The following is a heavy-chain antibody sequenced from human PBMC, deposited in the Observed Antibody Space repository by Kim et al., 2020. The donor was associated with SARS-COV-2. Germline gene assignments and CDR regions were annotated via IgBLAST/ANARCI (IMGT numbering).Heavy chain of an antibody. CDR2: INHSGST. Sequence: SETLSLTCAVYGGSFSGYYWSWIRQPPGKGLEWIGEINHSGSTNYNPSLKSRVTISVDTSKNQFSLKLSSVTAADTAVYYCARGPGYSSSWYGARNCFDPWGRGTRVTVS. CDR1: GGSFSGYY. D-gene: IGHD6-13*01. J-gene: IGHJ5*02. V-gene: IGHV4-34*01. CDR3: ARGPGYSSSWYGARNCFDP.